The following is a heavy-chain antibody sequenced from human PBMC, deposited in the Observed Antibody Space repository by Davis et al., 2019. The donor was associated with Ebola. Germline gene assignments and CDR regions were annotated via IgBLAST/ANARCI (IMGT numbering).Heavy chain of an antibody. CDR2: INHIGIT. CDR1: GGSFSGYY. D-gene: IGHD3-10*01. CDR3: ARVVGKYGSGSYYTRFDP. V-gene: IGHV4-34*01. Sequence: MPSETLSLTCAVYGGSFSGYYWSWIRQPPGKGLEWIGEINHIGITNYNPSLKSRVTISVDTSKNQFSLKLSSVTAADTAVYYCARVVGKYGSGSYYTRFDPWSQGTLVTVSS. J-gene: IGHJ5*02.